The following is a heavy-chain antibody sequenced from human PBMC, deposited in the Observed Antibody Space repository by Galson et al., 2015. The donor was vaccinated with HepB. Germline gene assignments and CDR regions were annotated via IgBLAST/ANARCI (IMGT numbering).Heavy chain of an antibody. CDR3: ARAAGYDAFDI. J-gene: IGHJ3*02. CDR1: GYNFATYW. D-gene: IGHD6-13*01. CDR2: IFPRDSDT. Sequence: QSGAEVKKPGESLKISCRVSGYNFATYWIGWVRQMPGKGLEWMGVIFPRDSDTRYSPSFQGQVTISADKSINTAYLQWSSLKASDTAIYYCARAAGYDAFDIWGQGTMVTVSS. V-gene: IGHV5-51*01.